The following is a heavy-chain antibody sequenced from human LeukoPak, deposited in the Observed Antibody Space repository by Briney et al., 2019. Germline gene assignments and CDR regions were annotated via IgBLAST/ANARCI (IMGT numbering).Heavy chain of an antibody. CDR3: ARDYGSGSYYYYYYYGMDA. CDR2: MNPNSGNT. Sequence: ASVKVSCTASGYTFTSYDINWVRQATGQGLEWMGWMNPNSGNTGYAQKFQGRVTMTRNTSISTAYMELSSLRSEDTAVYYCARDYGSGSYYYYYYYGMDAWGQGTTVTVSS. V-gene: IGHV1-8*01. J-gene: IGHJ6*02. CDR1: GYTFTSYD. D-gene: IGHD3-10*01.